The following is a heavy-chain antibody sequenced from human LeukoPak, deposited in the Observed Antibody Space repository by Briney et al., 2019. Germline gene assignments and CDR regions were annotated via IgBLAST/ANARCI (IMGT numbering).Heavy chain of an antibody. Sequence: PGGSLRLSCAASGFTFSSYSMNWVRQAPGKGLEWVSSISSSSSYIYYADSVKGRFTISRDNAKNSLYLQMNSLRAEDTAVYYCARDHDYGGNSGFWFDPWGQGTLVTVSP. J-gene: IGHJ5*02. CDR3: ARDHDYGGNSGFWFDP. D-gene: IGHD4-23*01. V-gene: IGHV3-21*01. CDR1: GFTFSSYS. CDR2: ISSSSSYI.